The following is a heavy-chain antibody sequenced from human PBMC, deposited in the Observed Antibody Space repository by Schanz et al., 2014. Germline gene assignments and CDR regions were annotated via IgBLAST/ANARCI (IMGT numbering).Heavy chain of an antibody. Sequence: QVQLVQSGPEVKKPGASVKVSCKASGYTFTNHYLHWVRQAPGQGFEWMGWINPLSGATDYAPTFQGRVSMTRDTSISTAYMEVTRLVSSDTAVYYCARRGPNCSNNACYHGWFDPWGQGTLVTVSS. CDR1: GYTFTNHY. D-gene: IGHD4-4*01. CDR3: ARRGPNCSNNACYHGWFDP. V-gene: IGHV1-2*02. J-gene: IGHJ5*02. CDR2: INPLSGAT.